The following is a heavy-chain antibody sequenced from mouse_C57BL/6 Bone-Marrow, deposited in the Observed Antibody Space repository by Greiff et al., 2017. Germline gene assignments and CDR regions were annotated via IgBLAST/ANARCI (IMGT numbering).Heavy chain of an antibody. V-gene: IGHV5-6*01. CDR2: ISSGGSYT. J-gene: IGHJ2*01. CDR1: GFTFSSYG. Sequence: EVKLMESGGDLVKPGGSLKLSCAASGFTFSSYGMSWVRQTPDKRLEWVATISSGGSYTYYPDSVKGRFTISRDNAKNTLYLQMSSRKSDDKAMYYCSRPGRYGSSYDFDYWGQGTTLTVSS. D-gene: IGHD1-1*01. CDR3: SRPGRYGSSYDFDY.